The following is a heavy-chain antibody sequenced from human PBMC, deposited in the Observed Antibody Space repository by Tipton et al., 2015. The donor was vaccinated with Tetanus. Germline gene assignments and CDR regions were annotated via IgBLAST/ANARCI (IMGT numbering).Heavy chain of an antibody. CDR3: ARRSYCTSTRCFDAFDL. V-gene: IGHV4-59*13. Sequence: TLSLTCTVSGDSMTRYYWSWIRQPQGKGLEWISYIFASGSTNYNPALKSRVTISMDTSKKQISLNLTSVTAADTAVYFCARRSYCTSTRCFDAFDLWGPGTRVTVSS. CDR2: IFASGST. J-gene: IGHJ3*01. CDR1: GDSMTRYY. D-gene: IGHD2-8*01.